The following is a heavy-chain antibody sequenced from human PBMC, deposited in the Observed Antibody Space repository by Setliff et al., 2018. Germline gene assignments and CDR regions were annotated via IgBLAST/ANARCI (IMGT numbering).Heavy chain of an antibody. CDR2: IYYSGST. V-gene: IGHV4-31*03. J-gene: IGHJ4*02. D-gene: IGHD6-19*01. Sequence: SETLSLTCSVSGGSISSGGYYWSWIRQHPGKGLEWIGYIYYSGSTYYNPSLKSRLTISVDTSKNQFSLKLSSVTAADTAVYYCARGRAGHSGHWGQGTLVTVSS. CDR3: ARGRAGHSGH. CDR1: GGSISSGGYY.